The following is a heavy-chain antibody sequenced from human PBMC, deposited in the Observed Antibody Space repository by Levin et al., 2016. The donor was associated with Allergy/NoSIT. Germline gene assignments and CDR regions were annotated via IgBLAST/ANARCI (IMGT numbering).Heavy chain of an antibody. D-gene: IGHD3-10*01. V-gene: IGHV3-30*18. Sequence: WIRQPPGKGLEWVAVISYDGSNKYYADSVKGRFTISRDNSKNTLYLQMNSLRAEDTAVYYCAKGTAVRGVRVYYYGMDVWGQGTTVTVS. CDR2: ISYDGSNK. J-gene: IGHJ6*02. CDR3: AKGTAVRGVRVYYYGMDV.